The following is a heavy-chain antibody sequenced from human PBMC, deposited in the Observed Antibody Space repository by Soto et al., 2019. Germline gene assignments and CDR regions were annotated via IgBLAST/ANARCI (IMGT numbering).Heavy chain of an antibody. D-gene: IGHD2-2*02. J-gene: IGHJ4*02. CDR1: GFTFSSYS. CDR3: ARDHMGCSSTSCYTDFDY. CDR2: ISSSSSYI. V-gene: IGHV3-21*01. Sequence: GGSLRLSCAASGFTFSSYSMNWVRQAPGKGLEWVSSISSSSSYIYYADSVKGRFTISRDNAKNSLYLQMNSLRAEDTAVYYCARDHMGCSSTSCYTDFDYWGQGTLVTVSS.